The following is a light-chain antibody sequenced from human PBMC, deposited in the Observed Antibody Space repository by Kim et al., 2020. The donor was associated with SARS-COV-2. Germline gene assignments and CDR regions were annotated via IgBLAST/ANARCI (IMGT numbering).Light chain of an antibody. J-gene: IGLJ3*02. V-gene: IGLV3-1*01. CDR3: QAWDSSTAV. CDR1: NLGDKY. CDR2: QDT. Sequence: SVGPGQTASIICSGDNLGDKYTYWCQQKPGQSPVLVIYQDTKRPSGIPERFSGSNSGNTATLTISGTQALDEGDYYCQAWDSSTAVFGGGTQLTVL.